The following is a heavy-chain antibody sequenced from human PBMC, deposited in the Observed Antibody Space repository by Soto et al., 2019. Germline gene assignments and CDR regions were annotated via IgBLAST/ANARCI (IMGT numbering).Heavy chain of an antibody. CDR3: SRDPVDTAMVYYYYGMDV. V-gene: IGHV1-69*06. Sequence: SVKVSCKASGGTFSSYAISWVRQAPGQGLEWMGGIIPIFGTANYAQKFQGRVTITADKSTSTAYMELSSLRSEDTAVYYCSRDPVDTAMVYYYYGMDVWGQGTTVTVSS. J-gene: IGHJ6*02. CDR1: GGTFSSYA. D-gene: IGHD5-18*01. CDR2: IIPIFGTA.